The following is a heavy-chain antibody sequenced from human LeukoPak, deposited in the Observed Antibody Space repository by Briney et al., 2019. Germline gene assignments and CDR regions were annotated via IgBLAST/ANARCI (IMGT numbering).Heavy chain of an antibody. CDR2: IYSGGST. Sequence: GGSLRLSCAASGFTVSSNYMSWVRPAPGKGLEWVSVIYSGGSTYYAASVRDRFTISRDNSKNTLYLQMNSLRAEDTAVYYCARVSRFGVATYYFDYWGQGTLVTVSS. V-gene: IGHV3-66*01. CDR3: ARVSRFGVATYYFDY. J-gene: IGHJ4*02. D-gene: IGHD3-3*01. CDR1: GFTVSSNY.